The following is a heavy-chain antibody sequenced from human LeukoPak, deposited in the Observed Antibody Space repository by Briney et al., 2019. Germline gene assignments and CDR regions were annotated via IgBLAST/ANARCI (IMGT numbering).Heavy chain of an antibody. V-gene: IGHV3-33*01. D-gene: IGHD1-26*01. J-gene: IGHJ5*02. CDR3: ARGALGATTWFDP. CDR1: GFTFRSYG. Sequence: PGRSLRLSCAASGFTFRSYGMHWVRQAPGKGLEWVAVIWYDGSNKYYADSVKGRFTISRDNSKNTLYLQMNSLRAEDTAVYYCARGALGATTWFDPWGQGTLVTVSS. CDR2: IWYDGSNK.